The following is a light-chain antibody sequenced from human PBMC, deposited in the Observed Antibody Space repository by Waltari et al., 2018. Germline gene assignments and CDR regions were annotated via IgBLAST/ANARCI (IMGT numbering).Light chain of an antibody. CDR3: QQVNSYPFT. Sequence: IQLTQSPSSLSASVGDRVTITCRASQGISSYLAWYQQKPGKAPNLLIYAGSTLPNGVPSRFSGGGFGTDFTLTISSLQPEDFATYYCQQVNSYPFTFGPGTTVDIK. CDR1: QGISSY. J-gene: IGKJ3*01. CDR2: AGS. V-gene: IGKV1-9*01.